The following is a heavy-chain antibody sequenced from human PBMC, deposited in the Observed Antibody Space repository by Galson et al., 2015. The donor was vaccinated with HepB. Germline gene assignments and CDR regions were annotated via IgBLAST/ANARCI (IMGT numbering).Heavy chain of an antibody. J-gene: IGHJ6*02. Sequence: SVTVSCKASGSTFTSHDINWVRQATGQGLEWMGWMNPNSGNTGYAQKFQGRVTMTRNTSISTAYMELSSLRSEDTAVYYCARVFDGYCSSTSCSNDYGMDVWGQGTTVTVSS. V-gene: IGHV1-8*01. CDR3: ARVFDGYCSSTSCSNDYGMDV. CDR2: MNPNSGNT. D-gene: IGHD2-2*01. CDR1: GSTFTSHD.